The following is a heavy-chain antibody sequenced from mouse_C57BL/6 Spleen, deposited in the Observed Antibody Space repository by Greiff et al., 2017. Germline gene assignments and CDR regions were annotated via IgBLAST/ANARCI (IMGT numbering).Heavy chain of an antibody. CDR2: IYPGDGDT. J-gene: IGHJ4*01. D-gene: IGHD2-13*01. Sequence: VQLQQSVPWLVKPGASVKISCNASGYAFSSSWMNWVKQRPGKGLEWIGRIYPGDGDTNYNGKFKGKATLTADKSSSTAYMQLSSLTSADSAVYYCASSHYYATHCWAQGNSAIVSS. CDR1: GYAFSSSW. CDR3: ASSHYYATHC. V-gene: IGHV1-82*01.